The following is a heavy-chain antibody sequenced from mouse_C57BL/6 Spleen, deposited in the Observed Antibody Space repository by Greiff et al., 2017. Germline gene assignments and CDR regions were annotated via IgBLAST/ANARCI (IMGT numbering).Heavy chain of an antibody. D-gene: IGHD1-1*01. J-gene: IGHJ2*01. CDR2: IDPSDSYP. CDR3: ARSPSITTVVATGGYFDY. Sequence: QVQLQQPGAELVKPGASVKLSCKASGYTFTSYWMQWVKQRPGQGLEWIGEIDPSDSYPNYNQKFKGKATLTVDTSSSTAYMQLSSLTSEDSAVYYCARSPSITTVVATGGYFDYWGQGTTLTVSS. CDR1: GYTFTSYW. V-gene: IGHV1-50*01.